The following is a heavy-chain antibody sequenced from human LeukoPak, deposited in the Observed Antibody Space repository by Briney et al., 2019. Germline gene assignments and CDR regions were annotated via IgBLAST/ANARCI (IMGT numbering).Heavy chain of an antibody. CDR2: IWYDGSNK. V-gene: IGHV3-33*01. CDR1: GFTFSSYG. J-gene: IGHJ4*02. CDR3: ARGSASVLLWFGELLSNEYYFDY. D-gene: IGHD3-10*01. Sequence: PGGSLRLSCAASGFTFSSYGMHWVRQAPGKGLEWVAVIWYDGSNKYYADSVKGRFTISGDNSKNTLYLQMNSLRAEDTAVYYCARGSASVLLWFGELLSNEYYFDYWGQGTLVTVSS.